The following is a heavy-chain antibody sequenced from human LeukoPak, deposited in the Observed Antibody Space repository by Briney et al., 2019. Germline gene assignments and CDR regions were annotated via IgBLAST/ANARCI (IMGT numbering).Heavy chain of an antibody. CDR1: GYSISSAYY. J-gene: IGHJ4*02. Sequence: SETLSLTCSVSGYSISSAYYWGWIRQPPGKGLEWIGEINHSGSTNYNPSLKSRVTISVDTSKNQFSLKLSSVTAADTAVYYCASPSGYEYCFDYWGQGTLVTVSS. V-gene: IGHV4-38-2*02. CDR2: INHSGST. CDR3: ASPSGYEYCFDY. D-gene: IGHD5-12*01.